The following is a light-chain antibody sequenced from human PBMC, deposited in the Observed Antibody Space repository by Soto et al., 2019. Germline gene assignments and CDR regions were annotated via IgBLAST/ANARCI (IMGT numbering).Light chain of an antibody. J-gene: IGKJ1*01. CDR1: QTISSW. Sequence: DVRMTQSPATLSGSVGDRVTITCRASQTISSWLAWYQQKPGKAPKLLIYDASSLESGVPSRFSGSGSGTEFTLTISSLQPDDFATYYCQQYNSYSLTFAQGTKVDIK. CDR3: QQYNSYSLT. V-gene: IGKV1-5*01. CDR2: DAS.